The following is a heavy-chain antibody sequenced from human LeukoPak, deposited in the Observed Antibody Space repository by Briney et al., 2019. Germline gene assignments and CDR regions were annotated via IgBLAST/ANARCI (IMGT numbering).Heavy chain of an antibody. CDR3: ARGPAGYN. CDR1: GFTVSSSH. Sequence: QPGGSLRLSCAASGFTVSSSHMSWVRQAPGKGLEWVSVIYSGGSTDYADSVKGRFTISRDNLKNTLYLQMNSLRAEDTAVYYCARGPAGYNWGQGTLVTFSS. CDR2: IYSGGST. V-gene: IGHV3-53*01. J-gene: IGHJ4*02. D-gene: IGHD1-1*01.